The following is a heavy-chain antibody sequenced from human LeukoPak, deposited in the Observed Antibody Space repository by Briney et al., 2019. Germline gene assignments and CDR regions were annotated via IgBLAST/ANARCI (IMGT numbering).Heavy chain of an antibody. CDR2: IRKKAYGETT. CDR1: GFTFGDDG. V-gene: IGHV3-49*03. Sequence: GGSLRLSCTASGFTFGDDGWSWFRQAPGKGLEWLCFIRKKAYGETTEYAASVGGRFTISRDDAKSIAYLQMNFLNTEDTALYYCARGLHDYGDSNYYFDQWGQGTLVTVSS. CDR3: ARGLHDYGDSNYYFDQ. J-gene: IGHJ4*02. D-gene: IGHD4-17*01.